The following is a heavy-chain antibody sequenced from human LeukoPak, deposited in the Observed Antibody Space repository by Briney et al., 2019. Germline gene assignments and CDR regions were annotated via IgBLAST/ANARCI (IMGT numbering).Heavy chain of an antibody. V-gene: IGHV4-34*01. D-gene: IGHD4-17*01. Sequence: SETLSLTCAVYGGSFSGYYWSWIRQPPGKGLEWIGEINHSGSTNYNPSLKSRVTISVDTSKNQFSLKLSSVTAADTAVYYCAREWSTVTTYFGGRNWFDPWGQGTLVTVSS. CDR1: GGSFSGYY. CDR3: AREWSTVTTYFGGRNWFDP. J-gene: IGHJ5*02. CDR2: INHSGST.